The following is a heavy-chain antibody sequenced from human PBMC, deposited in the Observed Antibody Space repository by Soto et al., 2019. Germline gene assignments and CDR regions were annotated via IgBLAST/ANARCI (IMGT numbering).Heavy chain of an antibody. V-gene: IGHV3-23*01. J-gene: IGHJ4*02. Sequence: EVQLLESGGGLVQPGGSLRLSCAASGFTFSSYAMRWVRQAPGKGLEWVSAISGSGGSTYYADSVKGRFTISRDNSKNTLYPQMNRLRAEDTAVYYCARRGSGGYYDYWGQGTLVTVSS. CDR2: ISGSGGST. CDR1: GFTFSSYA. D-gene: IGHD6-19*01. CDR3: ARRGSGGYYDY.